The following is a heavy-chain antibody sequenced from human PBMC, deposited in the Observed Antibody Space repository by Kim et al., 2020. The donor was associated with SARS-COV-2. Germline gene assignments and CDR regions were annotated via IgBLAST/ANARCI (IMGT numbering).Heavy chain of an antibody. D-gene: IGHD3-22*01. J-gene: IGHJ6*02. CDR1: GFTVSSNY. CDR2: IYSGGST. CDR3: AREGQGDSSGEGATYYGMDV. V-gene: IGHV3-53*01. Sequence: GGSLRLSCAASGFTVSSNYMSWVRQAPGKGLEWVSVIYSGGSTYYADSVKGRFTISRDNSKNTLYLQMNSLRAEDTAVYYCAREGQGDSSGEGATYYGMDVWGQGTTVTVSS.